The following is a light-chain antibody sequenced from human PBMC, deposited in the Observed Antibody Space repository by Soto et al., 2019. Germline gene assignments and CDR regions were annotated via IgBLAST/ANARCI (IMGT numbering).Light chain of an antibody. J-gene: IGKJ4*01. CDR3: QQYNSFLT. CDR2: DAS. V-gene: IGKV1-33*01. CDR1: RDISIY. Sequence: DIQMTQSPSSLSASVGDRVTITCQASRDISIYLNWYQQKPGKAPNLLIYDASNLERGVPSRFSGSGSRTHFTLTITNLQPDDFATYYCQQYNSFLTFGGGTKVEIK.